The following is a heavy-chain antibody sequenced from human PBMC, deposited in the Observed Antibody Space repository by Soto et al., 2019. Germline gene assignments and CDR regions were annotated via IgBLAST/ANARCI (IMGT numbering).Heavy chain of an antibody. D-gene: IGHD2-21*01. V-gene: IGHV1-2*02. CDR1: VYTFTCYY. J-gene: IGHJ4*02. CDR3: AREDAERATRFLDY. Sequence: XSVKVSWKASVYTFTCYYIHWVRQAPGQGLEWMGWTSPSSLATNYAQRFQGRVTMSRDRATSTVYMELGRLRSEDTAVYYCAREDAERATRFLDYWGQGAVVTVSS. CDR2: TSPSSLAT.